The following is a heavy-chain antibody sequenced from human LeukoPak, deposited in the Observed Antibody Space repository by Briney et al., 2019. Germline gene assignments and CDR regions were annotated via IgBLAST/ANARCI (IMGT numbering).Heavy chain of an antibody. CDR3: AREGGGVSAHGGY. J-gene: IGHJ4*02. CDR1: GYMLAPSV. CDR2: INPGGRST. V-gene: IGHV1-46*01. D-gene: IGHD3-16*01. Sequence: GASVKVSCKASGYMLAPSVIHCIRRAPGQGLEWMGMINPGGRSTTYAQKFQGRVTLTRDTSTSTVYMELSSLTTTDTAVYYCAREGGGVSAHGGYWGQGTLVTVSS.